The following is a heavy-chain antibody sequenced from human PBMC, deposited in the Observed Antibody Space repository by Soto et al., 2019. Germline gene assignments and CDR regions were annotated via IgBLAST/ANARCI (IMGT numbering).Heavy chain of an antibody. V-gene: IGHV5-51*01. CDR2: IYPGDSDT. CDR3: ARRRYYSSGYADY. CDR1: GYSFTIYW. D-gene: IGHD3-22*01. J-gene: IGHJ4*02. Sequence: GESLKISCKGSGYSFTIYWIGWVRQMPGKGLEWMGIIYPGDSDTRYSPSFQGQVTISADKSISTAYLQWSSLKASDTAMYYCARRRYYSSGYADYWGQGTLVTVSS.